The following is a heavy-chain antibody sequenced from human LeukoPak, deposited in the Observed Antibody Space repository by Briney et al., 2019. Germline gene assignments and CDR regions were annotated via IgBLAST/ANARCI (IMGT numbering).Heavy chain of an antibody. Sequence: GGSLRLSCAASGFTFSNYDMHWVRRAPDKGLEWVAVIWYDGSNKYYADSVKGRFTISRDISKNTLNLQMNSLRVEDTAVYYCARILYGDNGDAFDTWGQGTMVTVSS. CDR3: ARILYGDNGDAFDT. CDR2: IWYDGSNK. D-gene: IGHD4-17*01. J-gene: IGHJ3*02. V-gene: IGHV3-33*01. CDR1: GFTFSNYD.